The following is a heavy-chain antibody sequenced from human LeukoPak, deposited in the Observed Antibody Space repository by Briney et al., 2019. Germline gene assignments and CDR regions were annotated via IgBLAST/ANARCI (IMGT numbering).Heavy chain of an antibody. CDR2: ISGSGVAT. CDR1: GFTFSNHA. J-gene: IGHJ5*02. D-gene: IGHD2/OR15-2a*01. Sequence: GGSLRLSCAASGFTFSNHAMAWVRQAPEKGLEWVSGISGSGVATYYADSVKGLFTISRDNSKSTVYLQMNSLRTEDTAVYYCAKDRVSPGFNWFDPWGQGTLVTVSS. V-gene: IGHV3-23*01. CDR3: AKDRVSPGFNWFDP.